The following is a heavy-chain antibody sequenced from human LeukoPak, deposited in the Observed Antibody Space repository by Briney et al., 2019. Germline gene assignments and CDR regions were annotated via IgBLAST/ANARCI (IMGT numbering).Heavy chain of an antibody. CDR1: GFTVSSNY. J-gene: IGHJ5*02. D-gene: IGHD5-12*01. V-gene: IGHV3-53*01. Sequence: GGSLRLSCAASGFTVSSNYMSWVRQAPGKGLEWVSVIYSGGSTYYADSVKGRFTISRHNSKNTLYLQMNSLRAEDTAVYYCAKGLSGYDEGSVDPWGQGTLVTVSS. CDR3: AKGLSGYDEGSVDP. CDR2: IYSGGST.